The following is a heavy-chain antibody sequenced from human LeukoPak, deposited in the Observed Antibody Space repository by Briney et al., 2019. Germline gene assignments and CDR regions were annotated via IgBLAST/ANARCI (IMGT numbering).Heavy chain of an antibody. V-gene: IGHV4-34*01. CDR2: INHSGST. Sequence: SETLSLTCAAYGGSFSGYYWSWIRQPPGKGLEWIGEINHSGSTNYNPSLKSRVTISVDTSKNQFSLKLSSVTAADTAVYYCARGSMVPTTYYYYYGMDVWGQGTTVTVSS. D-gene: IGHD3-10*01. J-gene: IGHJ6*02. CDR1: GGSFSGYY. CDR3: ARGSMVPTTYYYYYGMDV.